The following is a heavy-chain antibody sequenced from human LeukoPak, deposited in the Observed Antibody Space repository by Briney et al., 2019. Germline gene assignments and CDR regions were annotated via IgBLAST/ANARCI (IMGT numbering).Heavy chain of an antibody. D-gene: IGHD5-12*01. Sequence: SETLSLTCTVSGGSISSGTYYWGWIRQPPGKGLEWIGSIYYSGSTYYNPSLKSRVTISVDKSKNQFSLKLSSVTAADTAVYYCARIKGYSGYPDAFDIWGQGTMVTVSS. CDR2: IYYSGST. V-gene: IGHV4-39*07. CDR3: ARIKGYSGYPDAFDI. CDR1: GGSISSGTYY. J-gene: IGHJ3*02.